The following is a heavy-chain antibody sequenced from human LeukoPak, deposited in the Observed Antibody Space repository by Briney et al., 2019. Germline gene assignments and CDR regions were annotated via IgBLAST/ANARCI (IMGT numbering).Heavy chain of an antibody. CDR1: GFTFSSYW. J-gene: IGHJ4*02. D-gene: IGHD3-22*01. V-gene: IGHV3-7*04. Sequence: GGSLRLSCAASGFTFSSYWMSWVRQAPGKGLEWVANINQDGSEKYYVDSVKGRFTISRDNAKKSLYLQMNSLRAEDTAVYYCARGSHYYDSSGYYAAGYWGQGTLVTVSS. CDR2: INQDGSEK. CDR3: ARGSHYYDSSGYYAAGY.